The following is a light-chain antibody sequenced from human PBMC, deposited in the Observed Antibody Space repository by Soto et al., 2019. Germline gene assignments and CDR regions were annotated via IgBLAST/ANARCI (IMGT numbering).Light chain of an antibody. V-gene: IGLV2-14*03. Sequence: QSVLTQPASVSGSPGQSITISCTGSSSDVGGYNYVSWYQQHPGKAPKLLIHDVTNRPSGVSDRFSGSKSGNTAALTISGRQAEDEAHYYCSSYTTSRTPHVTFGGGTKLIVL. J-gene: IGLJ3*02. CDR1: SSDVGGYNY. CDR3: SSYTTSRTPHVT. CDR2: DVT.